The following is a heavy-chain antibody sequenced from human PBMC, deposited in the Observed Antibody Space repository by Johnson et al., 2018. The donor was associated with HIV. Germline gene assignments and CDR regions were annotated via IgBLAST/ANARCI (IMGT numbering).Heavy chain of an antibody. CDR1: GFTFSSYA. V-gene: IGHV3-9*01. D-gene: IGHD1-26*01. CDR3: ARDRIVGWEPYDAFDI. J-gene: IGHJ3*02. Sequence: VQLVESGGGLVQPGRSLRLSCAASGFTFSSYAMSWVRQAPGKGLEWVSGISWNSGSIGYADSVKGRFTISRDNAKKSLYLQMNSLRAEDTALYYCARDRIVGWEPYDAFDIWGQGTMVTVSS. CDR2: ISWNSGSI.